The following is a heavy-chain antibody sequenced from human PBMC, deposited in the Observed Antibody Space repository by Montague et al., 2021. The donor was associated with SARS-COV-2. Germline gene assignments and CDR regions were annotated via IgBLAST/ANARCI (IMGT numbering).Heavy chain of an antibody. Sequence: PALVKPTQTLTLTCTFSGFSLNTSGICVSWIRQPPGKALEWLARXDWDDDKYYSTPLKTRLTISKDTSKNQVVLTMTNMDPVDTATYYCARTYAPSAVAVDYWGQGTLVTVSS. CDR3: ARTYAPSAVAVDY. J-gene: IGHJ4*02. CDR1: GFSLNTSGIC. D-gene: IGHD6-19*01. CDR2: XDWDDDK. V-gene: IGHV2-70*11.